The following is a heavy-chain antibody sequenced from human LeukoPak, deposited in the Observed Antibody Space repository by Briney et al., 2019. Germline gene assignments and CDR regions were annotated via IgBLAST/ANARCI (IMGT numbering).Heavy chain of an antibody. CDR1: GFTFSSYA. CDR2: ISGSGGST. CDR3: AKDLSWTFRVVDYYYYGMDV. J-gene: IGHJ6*02. V-gene: IGHV3-23*01. Sequence: GGSLRLSCAASGFTFSSYAMRWVRQAPGKGLEWVSAISGSGGSTYYAESVKGRFTISRDNSKNTLYLKMNSLRAEDTAVYYCAKDLSWTFRVVDYYYYGMDVWGQGTTVTVSS. D-gene: IGHD2-15*01.